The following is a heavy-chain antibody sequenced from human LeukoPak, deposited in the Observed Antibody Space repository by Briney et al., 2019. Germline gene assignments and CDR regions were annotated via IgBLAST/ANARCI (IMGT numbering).Heavy chain of an antibody. CDR3: XXXVXLTGYXSTXYSGYYYYMDV. CDR2: INPNSGDT. CDR1: GYTFXDYY. J-gene: IGHJ6*03. Sequence: XXXXGYTFXDYYINWVRQAPGQGLEWMGWINPNSGDTNYAQKFKGRVTMTRDTSISKASLELSSLRSEETAVYYCXXXVXLTGYXSTXYSGYYYYMDVWGKGTTVTVSS. D-gene: IGHD6-13*01. V-gene: IGHV1-2*02.